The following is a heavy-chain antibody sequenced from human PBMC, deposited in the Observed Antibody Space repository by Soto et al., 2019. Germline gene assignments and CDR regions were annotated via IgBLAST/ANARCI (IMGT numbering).Heavy chain of an antibody. CDR3: AREGALKPFSP. CDR1: GFTFSNYN. CDR2: ISGSSIYI. V-gene: IGHV3-21*01. Sequence: PGVSLRLSCVASGFTFSNYNMNWVRQAPGKGLEWVSHISGSSIYIHYADSVRGRFTISRDNAKNSVYLQMDSLRVEDTAVYYCAREGALKPFSPWGQGALVTVSS. J-gene: IGHJ5*02.